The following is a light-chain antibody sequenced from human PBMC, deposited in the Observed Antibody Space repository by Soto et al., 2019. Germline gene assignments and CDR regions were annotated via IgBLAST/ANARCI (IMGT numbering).Light chain of an antibody. Sequence: QSVLTQPPSASGSPGQSVTISCTGTSSDVGGYNFVSWYQHHPGKAPKLMLFEVFKRPSGVPDRFSGSKSGNTASLTVSGLQAEDEADYYCSSYAGSKNFVVFGGGTKLTVL. CDR2: EVF. CDR1: SSDVGGYNF. CDR3: SSYAGSKNFVV. V-gene: IGLV2-8*01. J-gene: IGLJ2*01.